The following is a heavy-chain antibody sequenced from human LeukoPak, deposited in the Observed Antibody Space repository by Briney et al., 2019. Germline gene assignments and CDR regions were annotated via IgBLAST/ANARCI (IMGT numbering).Heavy chain of an antibody. CDR3: ATRGRHSWYLSHDY. D-gene: IGHD6-13*01. CDR1: GGSISSYY. CDR2: INHSGST. V-gene: IGHV4-34*01. J-gene: IGHJ4*02. Sequence: SETLSLTCTVSGGSISSYYWSWIRQPPGKGLEWIGEINHSGSTNYNPSLKSRVTISVDTSKNQFSLKLSSVTAADTAVYYCATRGRHSWYLSHDYWGQGTLVTVSS.